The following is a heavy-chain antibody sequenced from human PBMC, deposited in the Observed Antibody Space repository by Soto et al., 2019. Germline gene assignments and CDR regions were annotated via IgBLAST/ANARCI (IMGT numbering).Heavy chain of an antibody. V-gene: IGHV4-4*07. J-gene: IGHJ4*01. Sequence: SETLSLTCTVSGDSITNNYWSWIRQPAGKGLEWIGRIYSSGSTNYNPSLKSRVTMSVDKSKNKFSLKLSTVTAADTAVYYCARDSGSYYLGPYWGRGTLVTVSS. CDR2: IYSSGST. CDR3: ARDSGSYYLGPY. CDR1: GDSITNNY. D-gene: IGHD1-26*01.